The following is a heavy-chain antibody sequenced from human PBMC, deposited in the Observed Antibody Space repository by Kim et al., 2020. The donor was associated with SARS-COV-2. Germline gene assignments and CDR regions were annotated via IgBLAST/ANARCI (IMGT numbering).Heavy chain of an antibody. J-gene: IGHJ1*01. CDR2: INPFYGKA. CDR1: GYTFTSYV. CDR3: VSRQGPSDPLQCFQH. V-gene: IGHV1-69*06. Sequence: SVKVSCKASGYTFTSYVIHWVRQAPGQGLEWMGGINPFYGKANYAQKLQGRVTITADKSTSTAYMALNSLKSEDMALYYCVSRQGPSDPLQCFQHWGQG.